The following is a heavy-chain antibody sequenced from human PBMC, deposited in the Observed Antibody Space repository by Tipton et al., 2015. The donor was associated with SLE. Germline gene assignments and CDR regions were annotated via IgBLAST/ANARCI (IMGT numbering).Heavy chain of an antibody. J-gene: IGHJ2*01. CDR1: GDSIGTYY. V-gene: IGHV4-59*01. CDR2: IQRSGIT. D-gene: IGHD6-13*01. CDR3: ATDGPWTAGGYWHFDL. Sequence: GLVKSSETLSLTCTVSGDSIGTYYWSWIRQSPGKGLEWIGNIQRSGITYYHPSLNSRVTISLATLKNQVSLNLSSVTAADTAVYYCATDGPWTAGGYWHFDLWGRGTLVTASS.